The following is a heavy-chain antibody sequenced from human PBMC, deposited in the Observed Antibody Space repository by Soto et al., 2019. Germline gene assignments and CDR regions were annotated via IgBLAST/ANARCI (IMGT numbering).Heavy chain of an antibody. Sequence: LRLSCAASGFTVSSNYMSWVRQAPGKGLEWVSVIYSGGSTYYADSVKGRFTISRDNSKNTLYLQMNSLRAEDTAVYYCARDKYSYYEIGNYYYYIDVWGKGTTVTVSS. V-gene: IGHV3-66*01. D-gene: IGHD1-26*01. CDR1: GFTVSSNY. J-gene: IGHJ6*03. CDR3: ARDKYSYYEIGNYYYYIDV. CDR2: IYSGGST.